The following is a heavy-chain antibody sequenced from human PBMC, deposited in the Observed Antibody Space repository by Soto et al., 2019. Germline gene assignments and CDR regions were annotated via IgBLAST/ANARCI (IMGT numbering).Heavy chain of an antibody. Sequence: EVQLLESGGGLVQPGGSLRLSCAASGFTFSNYAMSWVRQAPGKGLEWVSAISGSGGSTFYAASVKGRFTISRDNTKNTLSLQINTLRAEDTAVYFCAKWVGYCSGSSCSYFYYYMDVWGKGTTVTVSS. CDR3: AKWVGYCSGSSCSYFYYYMDV. J-gene: IGHJ6*03. D-gene: IGHD2-15*01. CDR1: GFTFSNYA. V-gene: IGHV3-23*01. CDR2: ISGSGGST.